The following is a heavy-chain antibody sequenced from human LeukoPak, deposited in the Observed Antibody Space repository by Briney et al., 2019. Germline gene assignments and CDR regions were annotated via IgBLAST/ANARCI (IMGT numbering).Heavy chain of an antibody. CDR3: ARTSRSYGDAFDI. J-gene: IGHJ3*02. D-gene: IGHD4-17*01. V-gene: IGHV4-28*01. Sequence: SDTLSLTCAVSGYSISSSNWWGWIRPPPGKGLEWIGYIYYSGSTYYNPSLKSRVTMSVDTSKNQFSLKLSSVTAVDTAVYYRARTSRSYGDAFDIWGQGTMVTVSS. CDR2: IYYSGST. CDR1: GYSISSSNW.